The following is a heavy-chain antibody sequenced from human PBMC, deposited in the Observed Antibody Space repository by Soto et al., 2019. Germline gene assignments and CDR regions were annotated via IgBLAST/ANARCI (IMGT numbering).Heavy chain of an antibody. CDR3: ARGRYDSNYSYDYGMDV. V-gene: IGHV1-69*12. Sequence: QVQLVQSGAEVKKPGSSVKVSCKASGGTFSSYAISWVRQAPGQGLEWMGGIIPIFGTANYAQKFQGRVMITADDSSSTAYMELSSLRSEDTAVYYCARGRYDSNYSYDYGMDVWGQGTTVTVSS. J-gene: IGHJ6*02. CDR1: GGTFSSYA. D-gene: IGHD4-4*01. CDR2: IIPIFGTA.